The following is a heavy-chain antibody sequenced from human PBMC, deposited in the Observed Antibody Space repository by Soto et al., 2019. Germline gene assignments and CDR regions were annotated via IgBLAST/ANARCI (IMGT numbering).Heavy chain of an antibody. CDR2: IIPIFGTA. J-gene: IGHJ6*02. CDR1: GGTFSSYA. CDR3: ARESGGTTVAFGIEV. Sequence: QVQLVQSGAEVKKPGSSVKVSCKASGGTFSSYAISWVRQAPGQGLEWMGGIIPIFGTANYAKKFQGRVTITADETTNTAYMELSRLRSEDTAVYYCARESGGTTVAFGIEVWGQGTTGNVSS. D-gene: IGHD4-17*01. V-gene: IGHV1-69*01.